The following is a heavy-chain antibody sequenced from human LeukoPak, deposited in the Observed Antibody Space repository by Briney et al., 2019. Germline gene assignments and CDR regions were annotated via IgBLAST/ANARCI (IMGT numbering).Heavy chain of an antibody. D-gene: IGHD4-17*01. V-gene: IGHV4-61*01. CDR3: ARRTTVTTGDAFDI. CDR1: GGSVSSGSYY. Sequence: SETLPLTCTVSGGSVSSGSYYWSWIRQPPGKGLEYIVYIYSSGSTNYNPSLKSRVTISVDTSKNQFSLKLSSVTAADTAVYYCARRTTVTTGDAFDIWGQGTMVTVSS. CDR2: IYSSGST. J-gene: IGHJ3*02.